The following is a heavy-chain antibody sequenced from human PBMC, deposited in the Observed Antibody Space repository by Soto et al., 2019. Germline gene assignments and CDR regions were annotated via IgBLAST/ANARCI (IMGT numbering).Heavy chain of an antibody. D-gene: IGHD6-19*01. CDR3: AHTPGYSSGWYYYYGMDV. CDR2: IYWDDDK. J-gene: IGHJ6*02. CDR1: GFSLSTSGVG. V-gene: IGHV2-5*02. Sequence: QITLKESGPTLVKPTQTLTLTCTFSGFSLSTSGVGVGWIRQPPGKALEWLALIYWDDDKRYSPSLKSRLTITKDTSKNQVVLTMTNMDPEDTATYYCAHTPGYSSGWYYYYGMDVWGQGTTVTVSS.